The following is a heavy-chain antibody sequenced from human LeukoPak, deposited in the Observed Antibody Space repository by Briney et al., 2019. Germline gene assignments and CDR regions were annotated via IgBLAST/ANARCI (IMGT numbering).Heavy chain of an antibody. D-gene: IGHD3-22*01. CDR3: AKRNYDIGVRHFDY. CDR1: GFIFSTYA. V-gene: IGHV3-23*01. Sequence: GGSLRLSCAASGFIFSTYAMHWVRQAPGKGLEWVSGIDPSGRGTFYADSVKGRFTISGDNSKNTLYLQMNSLRAEDTAIYYCAKRNYDIGVRHFDYWGQGTLVTVSS. CDR2: IDPSGRGT. J-gene: IGHJ4*02.